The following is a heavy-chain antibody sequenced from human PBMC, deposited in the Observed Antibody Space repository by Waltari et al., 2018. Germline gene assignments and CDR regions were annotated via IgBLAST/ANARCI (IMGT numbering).Heavy chain of an antibody. D-gene: IGHD1-1*01. V-gene: IGHV4-59*01. CDR1: DDSSNDYY. J-gene: IGHJ4*02. CDR2: IHYSGST. Sequence: QVQLQESGPGLVKPSETLSLTCTISDDSSNDYYWCWIRQPPGKGLEWLGYIHYSGSTDSSPSFKSRVTMSIDTSKNQFSLNLSSVSAADTAVYYCARDAATGYFDSWGQGTLVTVSS. CDR3: ARDAATGYFDS.